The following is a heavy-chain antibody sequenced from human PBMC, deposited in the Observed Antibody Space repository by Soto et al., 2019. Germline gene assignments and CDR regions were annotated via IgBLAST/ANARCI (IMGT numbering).Heavy chain of an antibody. V-gene: IGHV3-30-3*01. J-gene: IGHJ6*02. D-gene: IGHD6-6*01. CDR1: GFTFSRYV. CDR2: ISYDGSSE. CDR3: ARARSPDYTYYAFKA. Sequence: QVQLVESGGGVVQPGRCLGLSCAASGFTFSRYVMHWVRQAPGKGLEWGALISYDGSSEYYADSVRGRFTISKDTSTNTLYLQMNSLRVEVTAMYFCARARSPDYTYYAFKAWGPGTTVTVSS.